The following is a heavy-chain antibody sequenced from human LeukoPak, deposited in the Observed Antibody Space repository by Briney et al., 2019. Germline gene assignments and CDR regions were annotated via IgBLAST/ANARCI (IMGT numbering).Heavy chain of an antibody. J-gene: IGHJ4*02. CDR1: GFTVSSNY. CDR2: IYSGDIT. D-gene: IGHD4-17*01. Sequence: GGSLRLSCAASGFTVSSNYMSWVRQAPGKGLEWVSVIYSGDITYYADSVKGRFTISRDNSKNTLYLQMNRLRAEDTAVYYCARGATTTVTTDYWGQGTLVTVSS. CDR3: ARGATTTVTTDY. V-gene: IGHV3-66*01.